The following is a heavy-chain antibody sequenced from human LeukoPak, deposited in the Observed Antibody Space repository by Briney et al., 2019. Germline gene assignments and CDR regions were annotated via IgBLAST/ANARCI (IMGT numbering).Heavy chain of an antibody. D-gene: IGHD3-22*01. J-gene: IGHJ4*02. CDR3: ARDDSSGYYYVLFDY. CDR1: GYTFTSYY. CDR2: IDPSGGST. Sequence: ASVKVSCKASGYTFTSYYMHWVRQAPGQGLEWMGIIDPSGGSTSYAQKFQGRVTMTRDMSTSTVYMELSSLRSEDTAVYYCARDDSSGYYYVLFDYWGQGTLVTVSS. V-gene: IGHV1-46*01.